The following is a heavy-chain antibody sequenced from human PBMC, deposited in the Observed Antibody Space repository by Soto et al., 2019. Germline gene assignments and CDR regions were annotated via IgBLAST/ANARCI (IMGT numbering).Heavy chain of an antibody. CDR3: ARSLGYGDYYY. CDR1: GFSISSYY. D-gene: IGHD4-17*01. J-gene: IGHJ4*02. CDR2: IYYSGST. Sequence: PSETLSLTCTVSGFSISSYYWSWIRQPPGKGLEWIGYIYYSGSTNYNPSLKSRVTISVDTSKNQFSLKLSSVTAADTAVYYCARSLGYGDYYYWGQGTLVTVSS. V-gene: IGHV4-59*08.